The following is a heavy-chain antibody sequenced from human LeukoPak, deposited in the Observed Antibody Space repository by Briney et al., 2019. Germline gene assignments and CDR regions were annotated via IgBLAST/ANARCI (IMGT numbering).Heavy chain of an antibody. CDR3: ARDLSDSYGYRSDY. V-gene: IGHV4-59*11. Sequence: SETLSLTCTVSGGSISNHYWSWIRQPPGEGLEWIGYIYYSGSTNYNPSLKSRVTILVDTSKNQFSLKLSSVTAADTAVYYCARDLSDSYGYRSDYWGQGTLVTVSS. D-gene: IGHD3-22*01. CDR2: IYYSGST. J-gene: IGHJ4*02. CDR1: GGSISNHY.